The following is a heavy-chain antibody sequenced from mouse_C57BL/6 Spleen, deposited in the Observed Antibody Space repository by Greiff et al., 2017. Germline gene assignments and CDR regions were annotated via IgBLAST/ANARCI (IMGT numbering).Heavy chain of an antibody. V-gene: IGHV5-4*01. J-gene: IGHJ3*01. Sequence: EVQLVESGGGLVKPGGSLKLSCAASGFTFSSYAMSWVRQTPEKRLEWVATISDGGSYTYYPDNVKGRFTISRDNAKNNLYLQINHLKSEDTAMYYCARADYDYDVPAYWGQGTLVTVSA. CDR3: ARADYDYDVPAY. CDR2: ISDGGSYT. D-gene: IGHD2-4*01. CDR1: GFTFSSYA.